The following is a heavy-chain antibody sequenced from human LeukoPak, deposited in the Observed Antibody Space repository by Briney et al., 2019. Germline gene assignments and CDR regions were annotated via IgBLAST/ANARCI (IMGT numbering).Heavy chain of an antibody. CDR3: ARRFNYYDSSGYYEGFYFDY. CDR2: ISAY. D-gene: IGHD3-22*01. Sequence: ASVKVSCKASGYTFTSYGISWVRQAPGQGLEWMGWISAYAQKFQGRVTMTTDTSTSTAYMELRSLRSDDTAVDYCARRFNYYDSSGYYEGFYFDYWGQGTLVTVSS. CDR1: GYTFTSYG. V-gene: IGHV1-18*01. J-gene: IGHJ4*02.